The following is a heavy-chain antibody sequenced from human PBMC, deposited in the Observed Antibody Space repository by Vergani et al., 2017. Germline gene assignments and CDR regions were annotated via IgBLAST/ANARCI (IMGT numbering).Heavy chain of an antibody. Sequence: EVQLVESGGGLVQPGGSLRLSCAASGFTFSSYAMSWVRQAPGKGLEWVSAISGSGGSTYYADSVKGRFTISRDNSKNTLYLQMNSLRAEDTAVYYCARSPYDVIYSGTYFDYWGQGTLVTVSS. V-gene: IGHV3-23*04. D-gene: IGHD1-26*01. CDR3: ARSPYDVIYSGTYFDY. CDR2: ISGSGGST. J-gene: IGHJ4*02. CDR1: GFTFSSYA.